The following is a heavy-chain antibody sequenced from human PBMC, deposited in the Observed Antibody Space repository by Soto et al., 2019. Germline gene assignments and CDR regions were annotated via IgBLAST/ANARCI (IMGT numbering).Heavy chain of an antibody. CDR2: IYHSGSA. D-gene: IGHD1-26*01. J-gene: IGHJ4*02. V-gene: IGHV4-39*02. CDR1: GGSISSSSYY. Sequence: SETLSLTCTVSGGSISSSSYYWGWIRQPPGKGLEWIGNIYHSGSAYYNPSLKSRVTMSADMSNNQFSLQLNSVTPEDTAVYYCARDQATLFDYWGQGTLVTVSS. CDR3: ARDQATLFDY.